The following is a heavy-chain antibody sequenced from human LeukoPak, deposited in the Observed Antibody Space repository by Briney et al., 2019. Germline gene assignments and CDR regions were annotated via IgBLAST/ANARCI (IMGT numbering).Heavy chain of an antibody. Sequence: ASVKVSRKASGYTFTSYGISWVRQAPGQGLEGMGWISAYNGNTNYAQKLQGRVTMTTDTSTSTAYMELRSLRSDDTAVYYCARDTGDYYDLGYWGQGTLVTVSS. CDR3: ARDTGDYYDLGY. CDR2: ISAYNGNT. J-gene: IGHJ4*02. D-gene: IGHD3-22*01. CDR1: GYTFTSYG. V-gene: IGHV1-18*01.